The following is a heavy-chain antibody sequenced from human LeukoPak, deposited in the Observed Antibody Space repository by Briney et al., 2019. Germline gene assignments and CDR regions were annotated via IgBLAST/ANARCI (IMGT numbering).Heavy chain of an antibody. CDR3: AREHPYGGPWGPADAFDT. D-gene: IGHD3-16*01. V-gene: IGHV3-48*04. CDR1: GFTFSSYS. J-gene: IGHJ3*02. CDR2: ISSSSSTI. Sequence: QSGGSLRLSCAASGFTFSSYSMNWVRQAPGKGLEWVSYISSSSSTIYYADSVKGRFTISRDNAKNSLYLQMNSLRAEDTAVYYCAREHPYGGPWGPADAFDTWGQGTMVTVSS.